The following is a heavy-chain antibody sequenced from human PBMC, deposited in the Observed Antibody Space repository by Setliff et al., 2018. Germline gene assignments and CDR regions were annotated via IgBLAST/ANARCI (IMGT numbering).Heavy chain of an antibody. Sequence: GASVKVSCKASGYTFTNHYIHWVRQAPGQGLEWMGVIHPSGDSTSYAQKFQGRVTMTRDTSTSTVYMELSSLTSEDTAVYYCARWGYYYGGHAYWGPGPLVTVSS. J-gene: IGHJ4*02. CDR3: ARWGYYYGGHAY. CDR1: GYTFTNHY. CDR2: IHPSGDST. D-gene: IGHD4-17*01. V-gene: IGHV1-46*01.